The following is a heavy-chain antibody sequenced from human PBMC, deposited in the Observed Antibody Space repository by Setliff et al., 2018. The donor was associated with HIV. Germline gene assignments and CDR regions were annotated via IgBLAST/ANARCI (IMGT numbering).Heavy chain of an antibody. Sequence: GASVKVSCKASGYTFISYAVYWVRQAPGQGLEWVGWINPNNGNTKYAQNFQGRVSMTTTDTSTTTAYLEFSGLRSDDTAVYYCARQLSNSLDFWGQGALVTVSS. J-gene: IGHJ4*02. D-gene: IGHD7-27*01. CDR1: GYTFISYA. CDR2: INPNNGNT. CDR3: ARQLSNSLDF. V-gene: IGHV1-18*01.